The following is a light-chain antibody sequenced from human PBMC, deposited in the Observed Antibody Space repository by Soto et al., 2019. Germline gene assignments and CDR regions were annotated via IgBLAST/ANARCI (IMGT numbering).Light chain of an antibody. Sequence: AIQMTQSPSSLSASVGDRVTITCRATQAISDDLGWYQQKPGKAPKLMIYAASSLESEVPSRFSCSGSGTDFTLTISSLQPEDFAASFCLQEHGFPLTFGGGTKVEIK. CDR3: LQEHGFPLT. CDR2: AAS. CDR1: QAISDD. J-gene: IGKJ4*01. V-gene: IGKV1-6*01.